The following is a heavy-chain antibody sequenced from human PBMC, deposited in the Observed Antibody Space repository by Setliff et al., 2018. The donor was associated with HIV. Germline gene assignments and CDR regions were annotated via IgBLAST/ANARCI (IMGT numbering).Heavy chain of an antibody. J-gene: IGHJ4*02. V-gene: IGHV4-31*03. D-gene: IGHD6-13*01. Sequence: TLSLTCTVTGGSISSGGFYWTWIRQHPGKGLEWIGYIYNTGTTHHSPSPERRVTISIDASKNQFSLKLSSVTAADTAVYFCARGRGRSSSWPIDYWGQGTLVTVSS. CDR2: IYNTGTT. CDR3: ARGRGRSSSWPIDY. CDR1: GGSISSGGFY.